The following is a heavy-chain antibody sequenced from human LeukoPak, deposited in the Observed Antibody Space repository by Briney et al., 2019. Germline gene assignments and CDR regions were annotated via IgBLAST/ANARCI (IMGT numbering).Heavy chain of an antibody. CDR3: ARDLNMGFSVAGTLMSY. D-gene: IGHD6-19*01. CDR2: ISAYNGNT. Sequence: WASVKVSCKASGYTFTGYYMHWVRQAPGQGLEWMGWISAYNGNTNYAQKLQGRVTMTTDTSTSTAYMELRSLRSDDTAVYYCARDLNMGFSVAGTLMSYWGQGTLVTVSS. J-gene: IGHJ4*02. CDR1: GYTFTGYY. V-gene: IGHV1-18*04.